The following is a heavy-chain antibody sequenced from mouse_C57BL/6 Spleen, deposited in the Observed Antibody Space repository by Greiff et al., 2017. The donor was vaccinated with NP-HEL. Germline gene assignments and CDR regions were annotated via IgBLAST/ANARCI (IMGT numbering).Heavy chain of an antibody. Sequence: EVKLVESGEGLVKPGGSLKLSCAASGFTFSSYAMSWVRQTPEKRLAWVAYISSGGDYIYYADTVKGRFTISRDNARNTLYLQMSSLKSEDTAMYYCTYYYGSSYYAMDYWGQGTSVTVSS. CDR2: ISSGGDYI. CDR3: TYYYGSSYYAMDY. CDR1: GFTFSSYA. D-gene: IGHD1-1*01. V-gene: IGHV5-9-1*02. J-gene: IGHJ4*01.